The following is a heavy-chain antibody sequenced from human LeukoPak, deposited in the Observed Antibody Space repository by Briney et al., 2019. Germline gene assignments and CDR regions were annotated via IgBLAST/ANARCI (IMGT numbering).Heavy chain of an antibody. CDR2: ISYDGSNK. J-gene: IGHJ4*02. D-gene: IGHD5-18*01. Sequence: GGSLRLSCAASGFTFSSYGMHWVRQAPGKGLEWVAVISYDGSNKYYADSVKGRFTISRDNSKNTLYPQMNSLRAEDTAVYYCAKDRGSGYSYGSIDYWGQGTLVTVSS. CDR3: AKDRGSGYSYGSIDY. V-gene: IGHV3-30*18. CDR1: GFTFSSYG.